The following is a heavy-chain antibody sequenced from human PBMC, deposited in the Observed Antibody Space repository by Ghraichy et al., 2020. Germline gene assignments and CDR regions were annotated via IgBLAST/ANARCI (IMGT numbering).Heavy chain of an antibody. CDR1: GYTFTSYD. Sequence: APVKVSCKASGYTFTSYDINWVRQATGQGLEWMGWMNPNSGNTGYAQKFQGRVTMTRNTSISTAYMELSSLRSEDTAVYYCARLACSGGSCPYYFDYWGQGTLVTVSS. CDR2: MNPNSGNT. V-gene: IGHV1-8*01. J-gene: IGHJ4*02. D-gene: IGHD2-15*01. CDR3: ARLACSGGSCPYYFDY.